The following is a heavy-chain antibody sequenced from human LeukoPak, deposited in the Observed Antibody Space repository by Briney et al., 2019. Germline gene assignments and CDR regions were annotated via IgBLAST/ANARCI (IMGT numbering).Heavy chain of an antibody. Sequence: SETLSLTCTVSGGSISSYYWSWIRQPPGKGLEWIGYIYYSGSTNYNPSLKSRVTISVDTSKNQFSLKPSSVTAADTAVYYCARAALPRIPDYWGQGTLVTVSS. CDR1: GGSISSYY. CDR2: IYYSGST. D-gene: IGHD2-15*01. J-gene: IGHJ4*02. V-gene: IGHV4-59*01. CDR3: ARAALPRIPDY.